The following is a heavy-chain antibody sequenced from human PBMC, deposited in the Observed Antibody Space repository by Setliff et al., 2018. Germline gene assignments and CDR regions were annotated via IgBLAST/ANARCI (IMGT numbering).Heavy chain of an antibody. V-gene: IGHV1-46*01. CDR2: INPGGSA. D-gene: IGHD6-13*01. CDR3: ARGGMAAAGRKGVFEY. J-gene: IGHJ4*02. CDR1: GYSFTSHY. Sequence: ASVKVSCKTSGYSFTSHYMHWVRQAPGQGLEWMGIINPGGSASYAQKFQGRVTMTSDTSTSTVYMEVNSVTSDDTAIYYCARGGMAAAGRKGVFEYWGQGTVVTVSS.